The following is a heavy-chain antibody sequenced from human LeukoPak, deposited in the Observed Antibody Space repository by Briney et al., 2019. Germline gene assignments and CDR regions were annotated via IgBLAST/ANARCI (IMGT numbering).Heavy chain of an antibody. CDR2: IYHSVST. V-gene: IGHV4-38-2*02. J-gene: IGHJ1*01. Sequence: SETLSLTCTVSGYSISRGYYWGCIRQPPGKGLEWIGRIYHSVSTYYNPSLKSRVTISVDTSKNQFSLKLSSVTAADTAVYYCATKTTVTTSRAEYFQHWGQGTLVTVSS. CDR3: ATKTTVTTSRAEYFQH. CDR1: GYSISRGYY. D-gene: IGHD4-17*01.